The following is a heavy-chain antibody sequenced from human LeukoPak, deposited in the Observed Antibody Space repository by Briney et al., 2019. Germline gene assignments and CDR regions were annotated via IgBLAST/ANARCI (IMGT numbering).Heavy chain of an antibody. D-gene: IGHD4-23*01. CDR1: GGSISSSSYY. CDR2: IYYSGST. Sequence: SETLSLTCTVSGGSISSSSYYWGWIRQPPGKGLEWIGSIYYSGSTYYNPSLKSRVTISVDTSKNQFSLKLSSVTAADPAVYYCANSANYGDNSGYFDYWGQGTLVTVSS. CDR3: ANSANYGDNSGYFDY. J-gene: IGHJ4*02. V-gene: IGHV4-39*01.